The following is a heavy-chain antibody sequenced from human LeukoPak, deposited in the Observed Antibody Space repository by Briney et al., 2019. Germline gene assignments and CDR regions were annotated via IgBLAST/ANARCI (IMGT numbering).Heavy chain of an antibody. D-gene: IGHD3-16*02. Sequence: ASVKVSCKASGYTFTNYGVSWVRQAPGQGLEWMGWITVDNGNTHYAQNFQGRVTMTTDTSTSTVYMELRSLRYDDTAVYYCARGAGYDYVWKSYRYYDFWGQGTLVTVSS. CDR1: GYTFTNYG. CDR3: ARGAGYDYVWKSYRYYDF. V-gene: IGHV1-18*01. J-gene: IGHJ4*02. CDR2: ITVDNGNT.